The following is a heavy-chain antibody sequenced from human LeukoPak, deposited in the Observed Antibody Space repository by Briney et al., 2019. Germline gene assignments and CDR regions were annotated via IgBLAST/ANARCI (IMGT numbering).Heavy chain of an antibody. CDR3: TRGYDTSGWLFDY. CDR2: IRSKAYGGTA. V-gene: IGHV3-49*03. J-gene: IGHJ4*02. D-gene: IGHD6-19*01. Sequence: PGGSLRLSCRTSGFPFGDYGMSWFRQAPGKGLEWVSHIRSKAYGGTAEYAMSVKGRFIVSRDDSKSIAHLQMSSLKTEDTAVYFCTRGYDTSGWLFDYWGQGTLVTVSS. CDR1: GFPFGDYG.